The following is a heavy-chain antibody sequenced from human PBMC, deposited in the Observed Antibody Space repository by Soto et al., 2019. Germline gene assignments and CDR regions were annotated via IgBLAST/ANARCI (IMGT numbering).Heavy chain of an antibody. Sequence: ASVKVSCKASGYTFTGYYMHWVRQAPGQGLEWMGWINPNSGGTNYAQKFQGWVTMTRDTSISTAYLQWSSLKASDTAMYYCTRPYGDPYWGQGTLVTVYS. CDR2: INPNSGGT. D-gene: IGHD4-17*01. CDR3: TRPYGDPY. J-gene: IGHJ4*02. V-gene: IGHV1-2*04. CDR1: GYTFTGYY.